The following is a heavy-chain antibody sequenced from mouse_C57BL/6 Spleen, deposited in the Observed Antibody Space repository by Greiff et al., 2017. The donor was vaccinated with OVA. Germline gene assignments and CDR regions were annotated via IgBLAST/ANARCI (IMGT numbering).Heavy chain of an antibody. CDR3: ARFSDSWFAY. D-gene: IGHD2-13*01. Sequence: VQLQQPGAELVMPGASVKLSCKASGYTFTSYWMHWVKQRPGQGLEWIGEIDPSDSYTNYNQKFKGKSTLTVDKSSSTAYMQLSSLTSEDSAVYYCARFSDSWFAYWGQGTLVTVSA. V-gene: IGHV1-69*01. CDR2: IDPSDSYT. J-gene: IGHJ3*01. CDR1: GYTFTSYW.